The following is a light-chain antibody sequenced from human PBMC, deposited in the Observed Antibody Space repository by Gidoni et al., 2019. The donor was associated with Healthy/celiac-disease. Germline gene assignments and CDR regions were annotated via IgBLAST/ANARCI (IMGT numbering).Light chain of an antibody. CDR1: QSISSY. V-gene: IGKV1-39*01. CDR2: AAS. CDR3: QQSYSTPRP. Sequence: DRQMTQSPSSLSASVGDRVTITCRASQSISSYLNCYQQKPGKAPKLLIYAASSLQSGVPSRFSGSGSGTDFPLTISSPQPEDFATYYCQQSYSTPRPFGQGTKLEIK. J-gene: IGKJ2*01.